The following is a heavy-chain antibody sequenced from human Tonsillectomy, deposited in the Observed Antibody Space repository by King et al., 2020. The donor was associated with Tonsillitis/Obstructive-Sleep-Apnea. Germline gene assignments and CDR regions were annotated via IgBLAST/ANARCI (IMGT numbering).Heavy chain of an antibody. CDR1: GFTFSNYE. V-gene: IGHV3-48*03. CDR3: ARGNYDFWRGYYPALNYYYYMDV. D-gene: IGHD3-3*01. J-gene: IGHJ6*03. CDR2: ISTSGLTI. Sequence: VQLVESGGGLVQPGGSLRLSCAASGFTFSNYEMNWVRQAPGKGLEWVSYISTSGLTIYYADSVKGRFTISRDNAKNSLYLQMNSLRAEDTAVYYCARGNYDFWRGYYPALNYYYYMDVWGKGTTVTVSS.